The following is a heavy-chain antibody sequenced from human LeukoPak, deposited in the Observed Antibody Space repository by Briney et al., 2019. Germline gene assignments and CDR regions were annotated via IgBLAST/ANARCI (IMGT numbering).Heavy chain of an antibody. CDR3: ARDLTSSGWYGRAFDI. J-gene: IGHJ3*02. CDR1: GISFSSHG. D-gene: IGHD6-19*01. CDR2: IWYDGSNI. V-gene: IGHV3-33*01. Sequence: GGSLRLSCAASGISFSSHGMHWVRQAPGKGLEWVAVIWYDGSNIYYADSVKGRFTTSRDNSKNTLYLQMNSLRDEDTAVYYCARDLTSSGWYGRAFDIWGQGTMVTVSS.